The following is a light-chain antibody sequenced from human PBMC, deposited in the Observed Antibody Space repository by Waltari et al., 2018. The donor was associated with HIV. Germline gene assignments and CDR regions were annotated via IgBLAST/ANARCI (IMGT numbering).Light chain of an antibody. V-gene: IGKV4-1*01. CDR2: GAS. CDR1: RSVLYTSNNKNY. Sequence: IMMTPSPDAHLVTRGGGAPLDCKSIRSVLYTSNNKNYLAWYRQKPGHPPKLLIYGASTRESGVPDRVSGSGSGTDFALTISDLQAEDVAVYFCQQYHSFPYTFGQGTKLEI. CDR3: QQYHSFPYT. J-gene: IGKJ2*01.